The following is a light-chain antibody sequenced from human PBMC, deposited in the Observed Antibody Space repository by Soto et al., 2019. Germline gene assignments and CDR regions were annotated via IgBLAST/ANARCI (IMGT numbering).Light chain of an antibody. CDR1: QSVSTY. CDR2: SAS. J-gene: IGKJ2*01. CDR3: QQSYSNVMYT. V-gene: IGKV1-39*01. Sequence: DLQMTQSPSSLSASVGDRVTITCRASQSVSTYLNWYQQKPGKAPKVLISSASTLQSGVPSRFSGSGSGTDFTLTISSLQPEDFATYYCQQSYSNVMYTFGQGTKLELK.